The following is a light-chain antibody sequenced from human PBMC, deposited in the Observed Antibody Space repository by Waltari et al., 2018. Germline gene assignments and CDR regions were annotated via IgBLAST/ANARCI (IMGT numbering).Light chain of an antibody. CDR1: QDISNY. J-gene: IGKJ4*01. V-gene: IGKV1-33*01. Sequence: DIQMTQSPSSLSASVGDRVTITCQASQDISNYLNWYQHKPVKAPKLLIYDASNLETGVPSKFSGSGSGTDFTFTISSLQPEDIATYYCQQYDTLPLTFGGGTKVEIK. CDR2: DAS. CDR3: QQYDTLPLT.